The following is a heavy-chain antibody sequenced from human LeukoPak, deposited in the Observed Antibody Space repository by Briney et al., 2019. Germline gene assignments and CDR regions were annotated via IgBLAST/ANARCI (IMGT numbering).Heavy chain of an antibody. CDR1: GFTFSSYW. CDR3: ARADSSGYYLFGGFDL. D-gene: IGHD3-22*01. CDR2: ISTSSSYI. V-gene: IGHV3-21*01. Sequence: GGSLRLSCAASGFTFSSYWMSWVRQAPGKGLEWVSSISTSSSYIYYADSVKGRFTISRDNARNSLYLQMNSLRAEDTAVYYCARADSSGYYLFGGFDLWGRGTLVTVSS. J-gene: IGHJ2*01.